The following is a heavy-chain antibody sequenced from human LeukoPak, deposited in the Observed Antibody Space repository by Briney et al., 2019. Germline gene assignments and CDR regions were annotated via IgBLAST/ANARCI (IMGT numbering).Heavy chain of an antibody. D-gene: IGHD5-24*01. Sequence: SETLSRTCTVSGDSISSYFWNWIRQPPGKALEWIGHIYYNGNTNYNPSLESRVTISVDTSKNQFSLRLNSVTDADTAVYYCARVNGYPKYYFYGLDVWGRGTSVTVSS. CDR3: ARVNGYPKYYFYGLDV. CDR1: GDSISSYF. CDR2: IYYNGNT. J-gene: IGHJ6*02. V-gene: IGHV4-59*01.